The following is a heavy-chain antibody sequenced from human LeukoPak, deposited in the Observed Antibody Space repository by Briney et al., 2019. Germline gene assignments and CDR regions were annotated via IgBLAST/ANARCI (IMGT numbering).Heavy chain of an antibody. D-gene: IGHD3-22*01. J-gene: IGHJ5*02. CDR1: GFTFSRYW. CDR3: ARVLSGSWDWFDP. Sequence: GGSLRLSCAASGFTFSRYWIHWVRQAPGKGLEWVSRINPDGSTTTYADSVEGRFTISRDNAKNTVYLQMNSLRAEDTAVYYCARVLSGSWDWFDPWGQGTLVTVSS. V-gene: IGHV3-74*01. CDR2: INPDGSTT.